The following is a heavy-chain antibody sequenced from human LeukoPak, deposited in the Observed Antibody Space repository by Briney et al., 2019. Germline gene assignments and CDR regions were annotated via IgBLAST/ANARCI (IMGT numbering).Heavy chain of an antibody. Sequence: VASVKVSCKASGYTFTSYYMHWVRQAPGQGLEWMGRIIPIFGTANYAQKFQGRVTITTDESTSTAYMELSSLRSEDTAVYYCATARGVVVPGMDVWGKGTTVTVSS. CDR3: ATARGVVVPGMDV. V-gene: IGHV1-69*05. CDR1: GYTFTSYY. J-gene: IGHJ6*03. CDR2: IIPIFGTA. D-gene: IGHD2-2*01.